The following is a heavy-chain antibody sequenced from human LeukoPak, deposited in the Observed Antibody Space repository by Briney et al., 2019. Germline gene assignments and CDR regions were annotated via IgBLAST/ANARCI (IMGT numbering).Heavy chain of an antibody. CDR2: ISCDGSAT. D-gene: IGHD6-13*01. J-gene: IGHJ4*02. V-gene: IGHV3-43D*03. CDR3: AKAGGGVSSRDLDH. Sequence: GGSLRLSCAASGFSFDDYAMHWVRQVPGKSLEWISLISCDGSATYYADSVRGRFTISRDNSNNSLFLQMNSLRSDDTALYYCAKAGGGVSSRDLDHWGQGTLVTVSS. CDR1: GFSFDDYA.